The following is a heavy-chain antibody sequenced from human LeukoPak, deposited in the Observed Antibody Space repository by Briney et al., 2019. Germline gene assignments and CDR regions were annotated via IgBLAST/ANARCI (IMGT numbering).Heavy chain of an antibody. Sequence: PSETLSLTCTVPGGSISSYYWSWIRQPAGKGLEWIGRIYTSGSTNYNPSLKSRVTMSVDTSKNQFSLKLSSVTAADTAVYYCAREPAMIVVGQNWFDPWGQGTLVTVSS. D-gene: IGHD3-22*01. CDR3: AREPAMIVVGQNWFDP. CDR1: GGSISSYY. CDR2: IYTSGST. V-gene: IGHV4-4*07. J-gene: IGHJ5*02.